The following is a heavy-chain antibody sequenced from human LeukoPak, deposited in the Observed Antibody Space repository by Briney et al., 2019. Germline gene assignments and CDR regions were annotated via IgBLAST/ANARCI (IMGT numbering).Heavy chain of an antibody. CDR1: GFSFRSSW. CDR2: INDDGTST. V-gene: IGHV3-74*03. CDR3: AREGKNAYVWGSSRQASYFNY. Sequence: PGGSLRLSCAASGFSFRSSWMHWVREVPGKGREGVSRINDDGTSTPYTESVRGRFTISRDNAKNPLCLQMNSMRAEDTAVYYCAREGKNAYVWGSSRQASYFNYWGQGTLVTVSP. J-gene: IGHJ4*02. D-gene: IGHD3-16*02.